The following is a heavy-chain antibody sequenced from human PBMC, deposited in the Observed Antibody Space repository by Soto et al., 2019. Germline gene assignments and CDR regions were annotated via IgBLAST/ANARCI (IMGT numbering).Heavy chain of an antibody. Sequence: QVQLQESGPGLVKPSQTLSLTCTVSGGSISSGGYYWSWIRQHPGKGLESIGYIYYSGSTYYNPSLKSRVTISVDTSKNQFSLKLSSVTAADTAVYYCAREGYCSSTSCYVGYFDYWGQGTLVTVSS. CDR3: AREGYCSSTSCYVGYFDY. D-gene: IGHD2-2*01. V-gene: IGHV4-31*03. CDR2: IYYSGST. J-gene: IGHJ4*02. CDR1: GGSISSGGYY.